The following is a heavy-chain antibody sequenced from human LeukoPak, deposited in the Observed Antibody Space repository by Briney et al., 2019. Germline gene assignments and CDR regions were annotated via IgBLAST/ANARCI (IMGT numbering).Heavy chain of an antibody. Sequence: SETLSLTCAVYGGPFSGYYWSWIRQSPGKVLEWIGEINQSGRTNYNPSLKSRVTISVDTSKNQFSLKLSSVTAADTAVYYCARGRASYDFWSGYLFDYWGQGTLVTVSS. D-gene: IGHD3-3*01. J-gene: IGHJ4*02. CDR1: GGPFSGYY. V-gene: IGHV4-34*01. CDR2: INQSGRT. CDR3: ARGRASYDFWSGYLFDY.